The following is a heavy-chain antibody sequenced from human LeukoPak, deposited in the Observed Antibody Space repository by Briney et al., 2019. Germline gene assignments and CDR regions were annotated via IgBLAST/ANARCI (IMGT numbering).Heavy chain of an antibody. Sequence: PGGSLRLSCAASGFTFSSYAMSWVRQAPGKGLEWVSAISGSGGSTYYADSVKGRFTISRDKSKNTLYLQMNSLRLEDMAVYYCAKPSGSGVDYWGRGTRVTVSS. V-gene: IGHV3-23*01. CDR2: ISGSGGST. CDR1: GFTFSSYA. CDR3: AKPSGSGVDY. J-gene: IGHJ4*02. D-gene: IGHD1-26*01.